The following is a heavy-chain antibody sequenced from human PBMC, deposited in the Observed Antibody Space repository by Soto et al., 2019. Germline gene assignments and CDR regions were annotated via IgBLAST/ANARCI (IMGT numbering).Heavy chain of an antibody. D-gene: IGHD2-2*01. CDR3: AKLAGYCSGNSCHGDYAMDV. CDR2: FYYSENT. CDR1: GGSITSGAYS. V-gene: IGHV4-39*01. J-gene: IGHJ6*02. Sequence: PSETLSLTCAVSGGSITSGAYSWGWIRQPPGKGLEWIGTFYYSENTYYNPSLKSRVTISVDTSKNQFSLKLSSVTAADTAVYYCAKLAGYCSGNSCHGDYAMDVWGQGTTVTV.